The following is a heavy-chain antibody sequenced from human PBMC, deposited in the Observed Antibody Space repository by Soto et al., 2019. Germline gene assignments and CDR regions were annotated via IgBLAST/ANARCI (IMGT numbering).Heavy chain of an antibody. CDR3: AKDKGVATRPIFSD. V-gene: IGHV3-23*01. Sequence: GGSLRLSCAASGFSFSTYAMGWVRQAPGKGLEYVSSIGGSGSSTYYADSVKGRFTISRDNSRNTLDLQMNSLRAEDAAVYFCAKDKGVATRPIFSDWGQGILVTVSS. CDR2: IGGSGSST. J-gene: IGHJ4*02. CDR1: GFSFSTYA. D-gene: IGHD6-6*01.